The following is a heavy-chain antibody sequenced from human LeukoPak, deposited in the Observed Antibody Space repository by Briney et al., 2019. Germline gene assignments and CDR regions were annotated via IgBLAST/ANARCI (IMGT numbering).Heavy chain of an antibody. D-gene: IGHD5-12*01. CDR2: IKQDGSEK. V-gene: IGHV3-7*01. J-gene: IGHJ5*01. CDR3: ARASPVATGWLDS. Sequence: PGGSLRLSCAVSGFTFSRYWMTWVRQAPGGGLEWVANIKQDGSEKNYVDSVKGRFTISRDNAKISLYLQMNSLRGDDTAVYYCARASPVATGWLDSWGQGTLVTVSS. CDR1: GFTFSRYW.